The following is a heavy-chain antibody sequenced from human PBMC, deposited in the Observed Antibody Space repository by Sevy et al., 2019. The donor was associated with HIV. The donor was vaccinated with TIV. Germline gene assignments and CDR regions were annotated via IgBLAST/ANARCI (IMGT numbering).Heavy chain of an antibody. Sequence: SETLSLTCAVYGGSFSGYYWSWIRQPPGKGLEWIGEINHSGSTNYNPSLKSRVTISVDTSKNQFSLKLSFVTAADTAVYYCARALADYDILTGYYRGAYYFDYWGQGTLVTVSS. CDR2: INHSGST. CDR1: GGSFSGYY. CDR3: ARALADYDILTGYYRGAYYFDY. J-gene: IGHJ4*02. D-gene: IGHD3-9*01. V-gene: IGHV4-34*01.